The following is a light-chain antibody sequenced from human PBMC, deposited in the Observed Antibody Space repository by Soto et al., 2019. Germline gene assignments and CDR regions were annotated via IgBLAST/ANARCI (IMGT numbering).Light chain of an antibody. CDR1: QSVSSTY. CDR2: GAS. Sequence: EIVLTQSPGTLSLSPGERATLSCRASQSVSSTYLAWYQQRPGQAPRLLIYGASSRATGIPDRFSGSGSGTDFSLTISSLEPEDFAVYYCQQYGNSVTFGGGTK. J-gene: IGKJ4*01. V-gene: IGKV3-20*01. CDR3: QQYGNSVT.